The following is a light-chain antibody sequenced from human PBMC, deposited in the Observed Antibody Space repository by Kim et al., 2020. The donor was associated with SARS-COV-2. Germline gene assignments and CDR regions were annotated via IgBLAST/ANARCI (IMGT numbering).Light chain of an antibody. Sequence: PGGTVTSTCASSTGYVTSCNYPSWFQQKPGQAPRQQIYSTTNKQSWTPARFSGSLLGGKAALTLSGVQPEDEADYYCLYYYGGAWVFGGGTKVTVL. CDR3: LYYYGGAWV. J-gene: IGLJ3*02. CDR2: STT. V-gene: IGLV7-43*01. CDR1: TGYVTSCNY.